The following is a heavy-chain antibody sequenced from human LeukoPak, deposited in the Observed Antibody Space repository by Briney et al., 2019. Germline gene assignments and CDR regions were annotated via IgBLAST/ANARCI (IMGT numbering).Heavy chain of an antibody. CDR2: ISHSGST. CDR1: GGSISSSTW. V-gene: IGHV4-4*02. Sequence: PSGTLSLTCAVSGGSISSSTWWTWVRQPPGKGLEWIGEISHSGSTNYNPSLKSRVTISVDKSKNQFSLKLTSVTAADPAVYYCARGDASGTYYRYFDYWGQGTLVTVSS. D-gene: IGHD3-10*01. CDR3: ARGDASGTYYRYFDY. J-gene: IGHJ4*02.